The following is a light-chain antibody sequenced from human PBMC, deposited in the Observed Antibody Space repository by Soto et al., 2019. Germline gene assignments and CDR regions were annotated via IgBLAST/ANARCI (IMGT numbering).Light chain of an antibody. CDR2: GAS. CDR1: QSVSSSY. CDR3: QQYGSSPT. Sequence: EIVVTQSQGRLTVAPGERATLSGRATQSVSSSYLAWYQQKPGQAPRLLIHGASWRATAIPDRFSGSGSGTDFTLPIRNLEPEDFAVYYCQQYGSSPTFRQGTKLDIK. J-gene: IGKJ1*01. V-gene: IGKV3-20*01.